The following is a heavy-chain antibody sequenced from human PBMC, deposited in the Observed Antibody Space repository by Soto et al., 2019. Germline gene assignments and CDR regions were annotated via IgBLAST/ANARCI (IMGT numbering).Heavy chain of an antibody. V-gene: IGHV1-2*04. Sequence: SVKVACNAXIYTFTGYYMHLVRQAPGQGLEWMGWINPNSGGTNYAQKFQGWVTMTRDTSISTAYMELSRLRSDDTAVYYCARQTMIGGDAFDIWGQGTMVTVSS. CDR3: ARQTMIGGDAFDI. D-gene: IGHD3-22*01. J-gene: IGHJ3*02. CDR1: IYTFTGYY. CDR2: INPNSGGT.